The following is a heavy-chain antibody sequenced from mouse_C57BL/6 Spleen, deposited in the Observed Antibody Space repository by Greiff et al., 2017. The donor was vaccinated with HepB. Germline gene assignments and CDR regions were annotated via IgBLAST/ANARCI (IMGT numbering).Heavy chain of an antibody. V-gene: IGHV14-4*01. Sequence: EVQLQQSGAELVRPGASVKLSCTASGFNIKDDYMHWVKQRPEQGLEWIGWIDPENGDTEYASKFQGKATITADTSSNTAYLQLSSLTSEDTAVYYCTTVTRYYGSVFDYWGQGTTLTVSS. CDR1: GFNIKDDY. CDR3: TTVTRYYGSVFDY. D-gene: IGHD1-1*01. CDR2: IDPENGDT. J-gene: IGHJ2*01.